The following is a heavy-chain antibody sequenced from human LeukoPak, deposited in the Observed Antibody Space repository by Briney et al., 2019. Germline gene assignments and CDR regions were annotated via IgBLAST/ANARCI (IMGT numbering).Heavy chain of an antibody. V-gene: IGHV4-61*02. J-gene: IGHJ4*02. D-gene: IGHD1-7*01. CDR3: LRGGELANY. CDR2: IYSSGTT. CDR1: GGSISSGGYY. Sequence: PSQTLSLTCTVSGGSISSGGYYWTWIRQPDGKGLEWIVRIYSSGTTIYNPSLKSRVTILIATTKNQFSLKLSTVTGAATAVYDCLRGGELANYWGQGTLVTVSS.